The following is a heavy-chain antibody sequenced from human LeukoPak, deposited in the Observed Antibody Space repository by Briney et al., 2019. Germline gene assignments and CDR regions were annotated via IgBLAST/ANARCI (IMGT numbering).Heavy chain of an antibody. CDR3: ARGPYCSSTSCYTNWFDP. V-gene: IGHV4-39*07. J-gene: IGHJ5*02. CDR1: GGSISSSSYY. Sequence: PSETLSLTCTVSGGSISSSSYYWGWIRQPPGKGLEWIGSIYYSGSTNYNPSLKSRVTISVDTSKNQFSLKLSSVTAADTAVYYCARGPYCSSTSCYTNWFDPWGQGTLVTVSS. CDR2: IYYSGST. D-gene: IGHD2-2*02.